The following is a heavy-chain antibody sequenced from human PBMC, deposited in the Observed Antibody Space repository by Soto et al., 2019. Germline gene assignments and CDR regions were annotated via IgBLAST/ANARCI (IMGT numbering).Heavy chain of an antibody. D-gene: IGHD2-15*01. J-gene: IGHJ3*02. CDR3: ARLYCSASSCYSVGAFDI. Sequence: GGSLRLSCAASGFTFSSYGMHWVRQAPGTVLEWVALIWFDGSDKYYTESVKGRFTISRDNSKSTLYLQMNSLRAEDTAVYYCARLYCSASSCYSVGAFDIRGQGTMVTVSS. V-gene: IGHV3-33*01. CDR2: IWFDGSDK. CDR1: GFTFSSYG.